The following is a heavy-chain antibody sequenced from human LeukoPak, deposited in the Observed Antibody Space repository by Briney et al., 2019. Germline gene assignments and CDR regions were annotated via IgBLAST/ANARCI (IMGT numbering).Heavy chain of an antibody. V-gene: IGHV5-51*01. D-gene: IGHD5-18*01. J-gene: IGHJ4*02. CDR1: GYIFTSYW. CDR2: INPSDSET. CDR3: ARQTAMGRSGDY. Sequence: GGSLKISCKASGYIFTSYWIGWVRHMAGKGLEGMGIINPSDSETRYTPSFQGQVTISVDESLTTAYLQWTSLKASDTAMYYCARQTAMGRSGDYWGQGTQDTVSS.